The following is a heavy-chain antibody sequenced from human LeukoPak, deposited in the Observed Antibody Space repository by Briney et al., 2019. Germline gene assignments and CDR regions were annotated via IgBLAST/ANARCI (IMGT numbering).Heavy chain of an antibody. J-gene: IGHJ4*02. Sequence: ASVKVSCKASGYTLTGYYMHWVRQAPGQGLEWMGWINPSSGGTSYAQKFQGRVTMTRDTSIDTVYMELSRLRFDDTAVYYCVRARPQSYYDSSGSAGGILFPYWGQGTLVTVSS. CDR1: GYTLTGYY. D-gene: IGHD3-22*01. CDR3: VRARPQSYYDSSGSAGGILFPY. CDR2: INPSSGGT. V-gene: IGHV1-2*02.